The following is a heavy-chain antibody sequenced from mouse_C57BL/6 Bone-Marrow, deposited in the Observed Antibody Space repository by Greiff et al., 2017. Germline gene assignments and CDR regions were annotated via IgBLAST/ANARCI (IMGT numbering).Heavy chain of an antibody. CDR3: ARAVTTH. D-gene: IGHD2-2*01. Sequence: QVQLKQSGAELARPGASVKLSCKASGYTFTSYGISWVKQRTGQGLEWIGEIYPRSGNTYYNEKFKGKATLTADKSSSTAYMELRSLTSEDSAVYFCARAVTTHWGQGTLVTVSA. J-gene: IGHJ3*01. V-gene: IGHV1-81*01. CDR2: IYPRSGNT. CDR1: GYTFTSYG.